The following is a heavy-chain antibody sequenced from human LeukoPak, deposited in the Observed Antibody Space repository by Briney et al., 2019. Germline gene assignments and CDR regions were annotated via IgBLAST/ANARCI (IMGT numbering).Heavy chain of an antibody. CDR3: ARDQGAAAGIFDY. D-gene: IGHD6-13*01. CDR2: IYHSGST. J-gene: IGHJ4*02. V-gene: IGHV4-30-2*01. CDR1: GGSISSGGYS. Sequence: SETLSLTCAVSGGSISSGGYSWSWIRQPPGKGLEWIGYIYHSGSTYYNPSLKSRVTISVDRSKNQFSLKLSSVTAADTAVYYCARDQGAAAGIFDYWGQETLVTVSS.